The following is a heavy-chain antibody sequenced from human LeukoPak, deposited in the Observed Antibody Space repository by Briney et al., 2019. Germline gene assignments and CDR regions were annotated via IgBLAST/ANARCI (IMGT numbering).Heavy chain of an antibody. CDR3: AKVDCSSTSCRYYYYYYMDV. D-gene: IGHD2-2*01. Sequence: GGSLRLSCAASGFTFSSYAMSWVRQAPGKGLEWVSAISGSGGSTYYADSVKGRFTISRDNSKNTLYLQMNSLRAEDTAVYYCAKVDCSSTSCRYYYYYYMDVWGKGTTVTVSS. V-gene: IGHV3-23*01. J-gene: IGHJ6*03. CDR2: ISGSGGST. CDR1: GFTFSSYA.